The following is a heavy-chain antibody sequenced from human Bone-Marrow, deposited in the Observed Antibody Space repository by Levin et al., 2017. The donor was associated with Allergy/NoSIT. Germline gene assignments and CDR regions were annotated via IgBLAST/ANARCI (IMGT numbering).Heavy chain of an antibody. D-gene: IGHD1-26*01. CDR3: ARMFKEGYTFFYSVDV. J-gene: IGHJ6*02. Sequence: GGSLRLSCAASGFSINSNSMSWLRQAPGRGLEWVSLIESAGKTFYADSVRGRFTIARDTSKNSLYLQMNALRADDTALYYCARMFKEGYTFFYSVDVWGQGTTVTVSS. CDR2: IESAGKT. V-gene: IGHV3-53*01. CDR1: GFSINSNS.